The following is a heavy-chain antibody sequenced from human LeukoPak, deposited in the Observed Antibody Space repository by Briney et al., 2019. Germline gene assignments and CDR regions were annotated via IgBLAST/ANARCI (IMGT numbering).Heavy chain of an antibody. CDR2: INPNSGSA. CDR1: GYTFTGYY. J-gene: IGHJ4*02. Sequence: ASVKVSCKASGYTFTGYYMHWVRQAPGQGLEWMGWINPNSGSANYAQKFQGRVTMTRDTSISTAYMELSRLRSDDTAVYYCARADYDSSGYYLDFDYWGQGTLVTVSS. D-gene: IGHD3-22*01. V-gene: IGHV1-2*02. CDR3: ARADYDSSGYYLDFDY.